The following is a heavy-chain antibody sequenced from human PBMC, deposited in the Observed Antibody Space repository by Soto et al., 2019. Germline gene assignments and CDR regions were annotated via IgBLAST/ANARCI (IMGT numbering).Heavy chain of an antibody. CDR1: GYTLTGYY. V-gene: IGHV1-2*04. J-gene: IGHJ6*02. D-gene: IGHD3-9*01. CDR2: INPNSGGT. Sequence: ASVKVSCKASGYTLTGYYMHWVRQAPGQGLEWMGWINPNSGGTNYAQKFQGWVTMTRDTSISTAYMELSRLRSDDTAVYYCARDGLYDILTGSVGPYYYYGMDVWGQGTTVTVPS. CDR3: ARDGLYDILTGSVGPYYYYGMDV.